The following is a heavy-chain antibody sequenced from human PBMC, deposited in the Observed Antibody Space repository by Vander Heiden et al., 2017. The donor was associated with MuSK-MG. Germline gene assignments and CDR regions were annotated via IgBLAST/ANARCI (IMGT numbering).Heavy chain of an antibody. CDR1: GGSISSSSYY. V-gene: IGHV4-39*07. CDR2: IYYSGST. Sequence: QLQLQESGPGLVKPSETLSLTCTVSGGSISSSSYYWGWIRQPPGKGLEWIGSIYYSGSTYYNPSPKSRVTISVDTSKNQFSLKLSSVTAADTAVYHCARDEGYCSGGSCYFGFCGAKDAYDIWGHGRMVNVYS. J-gene: IGHJ3*02. CDR3: ARDEGYCSGGSCYFGFCGAKDAYDI. D-gene: IGHD2-15*01.